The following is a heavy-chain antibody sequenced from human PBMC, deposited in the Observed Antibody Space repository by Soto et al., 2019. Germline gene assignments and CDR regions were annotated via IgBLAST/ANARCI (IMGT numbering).Heavy chain of an antibody. D-gene: IGHD6-6*01. CDR1: GFTFDDYA. CDR3: ARDDDPPSTSYYYYYGMDV. CDR2: ISWNSGSI. J-gene: IGHJ6*02. Sequence: EVQLVESGGGLVQPGRSLRLSCAASGFTFDDYAMHWVRQAPGKGLEWVSGISWNSGSIGYADSVKGRFTISRDNAKNSLYLQMNSLRAEDTALYYRARDDDPPSTSYYYYYGMDVWGQGTTVTVSS. V-gene: IGHV3-9*01.